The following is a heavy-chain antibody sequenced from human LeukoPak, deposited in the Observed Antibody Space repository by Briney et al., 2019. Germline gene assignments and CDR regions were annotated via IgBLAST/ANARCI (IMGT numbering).Heavy chain of an antibody. D-gene: IGHD3-10*01. CDR3: ARLRYYYAADY. V-gene: IGHV4-39*01. J-gene: IGHJ4*02. Sequence: SQSLSPTCTVSARSISTISYYWGWLREPPGTGLEWIGSIYYSGSTYYNPSPKTRVTISVDTSKNQFSLKRSSVTAADTAVYYCARLRYYYAADYWGQGTLVTVSS. CDR1: ARSISTISYY. CDR2: IYYSGST.